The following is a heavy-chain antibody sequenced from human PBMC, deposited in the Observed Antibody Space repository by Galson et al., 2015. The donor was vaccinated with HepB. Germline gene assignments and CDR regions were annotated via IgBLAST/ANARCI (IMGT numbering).Heavy chain of an antibody. J-gene: IGHJ4*02. V-gene: IGHV3-48*01. CDR2: ISSSSSTI. Sequence: SLRLSCAASGFTFSSYSMNWVRQAPGKGLEWVSYISSSSSTIYYADSVKGRFTISRDNAKNSLYLQMNSLRAEDTAVYYCARVCKRAARSPVFDSWGQGALVTASS. CDR1: GFTFSSYS. D-gene: IGHD6-6*01. CDR3: ARVCKRAARSPVFDS.